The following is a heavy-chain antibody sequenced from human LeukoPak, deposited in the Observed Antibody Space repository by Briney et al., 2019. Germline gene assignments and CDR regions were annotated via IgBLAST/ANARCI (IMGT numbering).Heavy chain of an antibody. CDR1: GFTFSSYS. CDR2: ISSSSSYI. Sequence: TGGSLRLSCAASGFTFSSYSMNWVRQAPGKGLEWVSSISSSSSYIYYADSVKGRFTISRDNSKNTLYLQMNSLRAEDTAVYYCAKVSSSWYQGYYFDYWGQGTLVTVSS. V-gene: IGHV3-21*04. CDR3: AKVSSSWYQGYYFDY. D-gene: IGHD6-13*01. J-gene: IGHJ4*02.